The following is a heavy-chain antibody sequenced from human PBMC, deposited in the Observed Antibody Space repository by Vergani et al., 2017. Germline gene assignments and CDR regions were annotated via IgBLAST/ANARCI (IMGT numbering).Heavy chain of an antibody. J-gene: IGHJ4*02. D-gene: IGHD6-25*01. Sequence: VQLVESGGGVVQPGRSLRLSCAASGFTFDDYAMHWVRQAPGKGLEWVSGISWNSGSIGYADSVKGRFTISRDNAKNSLYLQMNSLRAEDTALYYCAKSYSIGAGAGALDYWGQGTLVTVSS. CDR1: GFTFDDYA. CDR2: ISWNSGSI. CDR3: AKSYSIGAGAGALDY. V-gene: IGHV3-9*01.